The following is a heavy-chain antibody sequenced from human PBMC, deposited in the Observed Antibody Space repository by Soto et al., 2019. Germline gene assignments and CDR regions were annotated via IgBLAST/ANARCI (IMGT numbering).Heavy chain of an antibody. CDR3: ARYGGTAIWYFDI. CDR1: GASFTGYY. D-gene: IGHD2-15*01. J-gene: IGHJ2*01. Sequence: QVRLQQWGAGLLKPSETLSLTCAVYGASFTGYYWTWLRQPPGKGLEWIGEVSHSGTTKYNPSLKSRVNISLDTSKSQFSLELTSVTAADTAVYYCARYGGTAIWYFDIWGRGTSVSVSS. V-gene: IGHV4-34*01. CDR2: VSHSGTT.